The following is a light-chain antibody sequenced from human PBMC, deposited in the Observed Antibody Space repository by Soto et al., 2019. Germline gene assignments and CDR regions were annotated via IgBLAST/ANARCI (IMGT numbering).Light chain of an antibody. Sequence: QSVLTQPPSASGTPGQRVTMSCSGGSSNIGSNCVYWYQQVPGTAPKLLIYRNNQRPSGVPDRFSGSKSATSASLAITGLRSEDDADYLCAAWDGTLATLVFGGGTKLTVL. CDR3: AAWDGTLATLV. CDR1: SSNIGSNC. V-gene: IGLV1-47*01. J-gene: IGLJ3*02. CDR2: RNN.